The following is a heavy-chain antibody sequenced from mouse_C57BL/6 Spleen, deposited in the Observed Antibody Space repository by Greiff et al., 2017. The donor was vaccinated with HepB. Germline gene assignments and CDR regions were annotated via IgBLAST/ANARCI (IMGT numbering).Heavy chain of an antibody. V-gene: IGHV5-17*01. J-gene: IGHJ2*01. CDR2: ISSGSSTI. CDR1: GFTFSDYG. Sequence: EVQRVESGGGLVKPGGSLKLSCAASGFTFSDYGMHWVRQAPEKGLEWVAYISSGSSTIYYEDTVKGRFTITRDNAKNTLFLQMTSLRSEDTAMYYCAREANLASDYWGQGTPLTVSS. CDR3: AREANLASDY.